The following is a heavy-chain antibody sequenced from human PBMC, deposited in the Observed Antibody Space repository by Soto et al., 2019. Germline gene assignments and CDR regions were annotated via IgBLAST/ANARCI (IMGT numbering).Heavy chain of an antibody. D-gene: IGHD3-10*01. V-gene: IGHV3-30*18. CDR1: GFTFSSYG. CDR3: AKDGASYYYYGMDV. J-gene: IGHJ6*02. CDR2: ISYDGSNK. Sequence: QSGGSLRLSFAASGFTFSSYGMHWVRQAPGKGLEWVAVISYDGSNKYYADSVKGRFTISRDNSKNTLYLQMNSLRAEDTAVYYCAKDGASYYYYGMDVWGQGTTVTVSS.